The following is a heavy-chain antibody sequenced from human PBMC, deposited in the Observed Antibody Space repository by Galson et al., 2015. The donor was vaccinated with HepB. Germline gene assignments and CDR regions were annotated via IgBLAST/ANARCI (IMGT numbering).Heavy chain of an antibody. CDR1: GFTFSDYY. D-gene: IGHD4-17*01. V-gene: IGHV3-11*03. CDR2: ISSSSSYT. J-gene: IGHJ4*02. Sequence: SLRLSCAASGFTFSDYYMSWIRQAPGKGLEWVSYISSSSSYTNYADSVKGRFTVSRDNAKNSLYLQMNSLRAEGAAVYYCARMAYGDYVADYWGQGTLVTVSS. CDR3: ARMAYGDYVADY.